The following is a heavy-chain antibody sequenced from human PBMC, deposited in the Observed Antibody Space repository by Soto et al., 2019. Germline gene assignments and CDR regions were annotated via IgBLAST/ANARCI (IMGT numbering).Heavy chain of an antibody. CDR3: ARDLLTQDIVVVPAAQYYYYYYGMDV. V-gene: IGHV3-21*01. J-gene: IGHJ6*02. CDR2: ISSSSSYI. Sequence: GGSLRLSCAASGFTFSSYSMNWVRQAPGKGLGWVSSISSSSSYIYYADSVKGRFTISRDNAKNSLYLQMNSLRAEDTAVYYCARDLLTQDIVVVPAAQYYYYYYGMDVWGQGTMVTVSS. CDR1: GFTFSSYS. D-gene: IGHD2-2*01.